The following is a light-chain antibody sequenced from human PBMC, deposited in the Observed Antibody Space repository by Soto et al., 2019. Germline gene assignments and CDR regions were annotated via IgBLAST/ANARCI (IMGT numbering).Light chain of an antibody. V-gene: IGKV4-1*01. CDR3: QQYYSTPPT. J-gene: IGKJ1*01. CDR1: QIVLYSSNNKNY. Sequence: DIVMTQSPDSLAVSLGERATINCKSSQIVLYSSNNKNYLAWYQQKPGQPPKLLIYWASTRESGVPDRFSGGGSGTDFTLTISSLQAEDVAVYYCQQYYSTPPTFGQGTKVEIK. CDR2: WAS.